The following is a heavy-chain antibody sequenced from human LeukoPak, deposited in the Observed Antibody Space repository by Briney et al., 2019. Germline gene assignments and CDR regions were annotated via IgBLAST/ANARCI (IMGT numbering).Heavy chain of an antibody. CDR1: GYTFTSYY. V-gene: IGHV1-46*01. CDR2: INPSGGST. CDR3: AREPRIAAMVQDAFDI. J-gene: IGHJ3*02. D-gene: IGHD6-25*01. Sequence: ASVKVSCKASGYTFTSYYMHWVRQAPGQGLEWMGIINPSGGSTSYAQKFQGRVTTTRDTSTSTVYMELSSLRSEDTAVYYCAREPRIAAMVQDAFDIWGQGTMVTVSS.